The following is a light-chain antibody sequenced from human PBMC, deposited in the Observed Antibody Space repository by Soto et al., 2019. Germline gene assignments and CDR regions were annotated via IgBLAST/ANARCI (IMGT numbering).Light chain of an antibody. V-gene: IGKV3-15*01. J-gene: IGKJ4*01. CDR2: GAS. Sequence: MTQSPSSLSASVGDRVTINCRASQSVSSNLAWYQQKPGQAPRLLIYGASTRATGIPARFSGSGSGTEFPLTISSLQSEDFSVYYCQQYNNSPLTFCGGTKVQIK. CDR1: QSVSSN. CDR3: QQYNNSPLT.